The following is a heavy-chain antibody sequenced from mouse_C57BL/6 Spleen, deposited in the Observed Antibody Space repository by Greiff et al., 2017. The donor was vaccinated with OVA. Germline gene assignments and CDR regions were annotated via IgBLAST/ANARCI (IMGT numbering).Heavy chain of an antibody. J-gene: IGHJ2*01. D-gene: IGHD1-1*01. CDR3: ARSPYYYGSSYNYFGC. V-gene: IGHV2-2*01. Sequence: VKLMESGPGLVQPSQSLSITCTVSGFSLTSYGVHWVRQSPGKGLEWLGVLWSGGSTDYNAAFISRLSISKDNTKSQVFFKMNSLQADDTAIYYCARSPYYYGSSYNYFGCWGQGTTLTVSS. CDR2: LWSGGST. CDR1: GFSLTSYG.